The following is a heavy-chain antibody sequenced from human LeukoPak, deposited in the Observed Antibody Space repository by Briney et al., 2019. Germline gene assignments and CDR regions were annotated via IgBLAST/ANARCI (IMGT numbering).Heavy chain of an antibody. CDR3: ANLHDY. Sequence: GGSLRLSCATSGFAFTTYAMHWVRQAPGRGLEWVAVISYDGSIKYYADSVKGRFTISRDNSKNTLYLQMNSLRPEDTAIYYCANLHDYWGQGTLVTVSS. CDR2: ISYDGSIK. V-gene: IGHV3-30*18. J-gene: IGHJ4*02. CDR1: GFAFTTYA.